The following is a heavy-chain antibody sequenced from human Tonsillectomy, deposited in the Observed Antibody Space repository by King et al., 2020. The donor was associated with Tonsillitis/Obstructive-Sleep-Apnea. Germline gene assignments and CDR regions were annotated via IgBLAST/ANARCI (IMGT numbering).Heavy chain of an antibody. D-gene: IGHD3-10*01. CDR2: IYPGDSDA. CDR3: ARQSPFIQGVMGGQIEY. Sequence: QLVQSGAEVKKPGESLKISCKGSVYRFTSHWIGWVRQMPGKGLEWMGIIYPGDSDARYSPSFQGQVTISADKSITTAFLQWSSLKASDTAMYYCARQSPFIQGVMGGQIEYWGQGTLVNVSS. J-gene: IGHJ4*02. CDR1: VYRFTSHW. V-gene: IGHV5-51*01.